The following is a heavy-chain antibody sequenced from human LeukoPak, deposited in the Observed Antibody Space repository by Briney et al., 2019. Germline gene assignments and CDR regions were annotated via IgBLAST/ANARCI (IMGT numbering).Heavy chain of an antibody. Sequence: SGTLSLTCAVSGGSISSDHWWNWVRQPPGKGLEWIGEIYHSGSTTYSPSLKRRVTILVDKSKNQFSLELTSVTAADTAVYYCVSDNDHGSGNYSTVSFDPWGQGALVTVSS. V-gene: IGHV4-4*02. CDR2: IYHSGST. CDR3: VSDNDHGSGNYSTVSFDP. CDR1: GGSISSDHW. J-gene: IGHJ5*02. D-gene: IGHD3-10*01.